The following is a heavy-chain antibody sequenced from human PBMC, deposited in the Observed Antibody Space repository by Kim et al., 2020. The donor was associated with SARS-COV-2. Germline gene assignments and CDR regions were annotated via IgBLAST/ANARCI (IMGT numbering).Heavy chain of an antibody. CDR1: GGSISSSSYY. CDR3: ARDWSIAARVYYYYYYGMDV. CDR2: IYYSGST. J-gene: IGHJ6*02. Sequence: SETLSLTCTVSGGSISSSSYYWGWIRQPPGKGLEWIGSIYYSGSTYYNPSLKSRVTISVDTSKNQFSLKLSSVTAADTAVYYCARDWSIAARVYYYYYYGMDVWGQGTTVTVSS. V-gene: IGHV4-39*07. D-gene: IGHD6-6*01.